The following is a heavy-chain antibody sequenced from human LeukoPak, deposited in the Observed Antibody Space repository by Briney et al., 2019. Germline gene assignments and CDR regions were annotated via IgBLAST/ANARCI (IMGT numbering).Heavy chain of an antibody. CDR3: ARGLYGSESPSSH. J-gene: IGHJ4*02. D-gene: IGHD3-10*01. Sequence: ASVKVSCKASGYTFTGYYLHWVRQAPGQGLEWMGWINPNSGDTNYAQKFQGRVTMTRATSISTAFVDLSSLRFDDTAVYYCARGLYGSESPSSHWGQGTLVTVSS. CDR1: GYTFTGYY. CDR2: INPNSGDT. V-gene: IGHV1-2*02.